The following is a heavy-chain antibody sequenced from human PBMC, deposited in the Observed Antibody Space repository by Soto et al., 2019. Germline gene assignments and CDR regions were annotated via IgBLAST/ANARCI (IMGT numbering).Heavy chain of an antibody. J-gene: IGHJ6*02. D-gene: IGHD3-3*01. CDR1: GGSISSSSYC. CDR2: IYYSWST. CDR3: ARAGPFYDFWSGYYGGTYYYGMDV. Sequence: SETLSLTCTVSGGSISSSSYCWGWIRQPPGKWLEWIGSIYYSWSTYYNPSLKSRVTISVDTSKNQFSLKLGSVTAADTAVYYCARAGPFYDFWSGYYGGTYYYGMDVWGQGTTVTVSS. V-gene: IGHV4-39*01.